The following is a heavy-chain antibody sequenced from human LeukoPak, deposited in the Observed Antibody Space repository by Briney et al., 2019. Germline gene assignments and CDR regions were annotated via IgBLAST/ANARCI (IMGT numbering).Heavy chain of an antibody. V-gene: IGHV3-30*02. CDR3: ATYRQVLLPFES. CDR1: GFTFSSYG. Sequence: GGSLRLSCAASGFTFSSYGMHWVRQAPGKGLEWVTFIRYDGSNKYYADSVRGRFTISRDNSKSTLSLQMNSLRAEDTAIYYCATYRQVLLPFESWGQGTLVTVSS. D-gene: IGHD2-8*02. J-gene: IGHJ4*02. CDR2: IRYDGSNK.